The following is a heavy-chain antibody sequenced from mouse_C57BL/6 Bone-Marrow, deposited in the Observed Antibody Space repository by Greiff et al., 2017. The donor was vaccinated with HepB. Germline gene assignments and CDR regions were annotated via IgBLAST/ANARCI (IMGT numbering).Heavy chain of an antibody. V-gene: IGHV1-69*01. J-gene: IGHJ4*01. CDR3: ARCLAMDY. CDR2: IDPSDSYT. Sequence: QVQLKQPGAELVMPGASVKLSCKASGYTFTSYWMHWVKQRPGQGLEWIGEIDPSDSYTNYNQKFKGKSTLTVDKSSSTAYMQLSSLTSEDSAVYYCARCLAMDYWGQGTSVTVSS. CDR1: GYTFTSYW.